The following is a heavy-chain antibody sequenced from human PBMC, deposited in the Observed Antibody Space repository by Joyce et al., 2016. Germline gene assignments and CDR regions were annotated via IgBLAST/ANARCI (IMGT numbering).Heavy chain of an antibody. J-gene: IGHJ4*02. D-gene: IGHD3-22*01. Sequence: EVQLVQSGAEVKKPGESLKISCKGSGYNFTTYLSGWVRQMPGKGLEWMGIIYPGDSDTRYSPSFQGQVTISADTSISTAYLQWSSLKASDTAMYYCARRYYYDSSGYLFDYWGQGTLVTVSS. CDR2: IYPGDSDT. CDR1: GYNFTTYL. CDR3: ARRYYYDSSGYLFDY. V-gene: IGHV5-51*03.